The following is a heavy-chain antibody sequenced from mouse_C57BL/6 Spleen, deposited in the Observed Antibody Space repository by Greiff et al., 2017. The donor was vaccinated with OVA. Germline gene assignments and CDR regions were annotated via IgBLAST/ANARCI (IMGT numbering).Heavy chain of an antibody. CDR1: GYTFTSYW. CDR2: IDPSDSYT. D-gene: IGHD1-1*01. CDR3: ARRGYSSSYDAMDY. V-gene: IGHV1-69*01. Sequence: QVQLQQPGAELVMPGASVKLSCKASGYTFTSYWMHWVKQRPGQGLEWIGEIDPSDSYTNYNQKFKGKSTLTVDKSSSTAYMQLSSLTSEDSAVYYCARRGYSSSYDAMDYWGQGTSVTVSS. J-gene: IGHJ4*01.